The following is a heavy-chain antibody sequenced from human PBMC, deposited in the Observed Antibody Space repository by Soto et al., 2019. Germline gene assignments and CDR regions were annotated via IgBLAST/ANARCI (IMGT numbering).Heavy chain of an antibody. D-gene: IGHD2-2*01. V-gene: IGHV3-21*02. CDR3: ARDPSEGRVGNWFES. J-gene: IGHJ5*01. CDR2: ISSSTSYV. CDR1: GFTFSSYG. Sequence: EVQLVESGGGLVKPGGSLRLSCAASGFTFSSYGMNWLRQAPGKGLEWVAYISSSTSYVYYADSVKGRFSTSRDNAKNILYLEMYGLRTEDTAVYYCARDPSEGRVGNWFESWGQGTLVTVSS.